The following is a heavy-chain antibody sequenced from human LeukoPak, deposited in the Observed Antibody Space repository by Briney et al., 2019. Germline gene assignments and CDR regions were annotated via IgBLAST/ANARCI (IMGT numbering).Heavy chain of an antibody. CDR2: FYYGGIT. J-gene: IGHJ4*02. CDR1: GASITTTLYY. Sequence: SETLSLTCTVSGASITTTLYYWVWARQSPGKGLEWIGSFYYGGITYYHPSLKSRVTVSVDTSRSQFSLKLISVTAADTAVYYCARGPPYYDFWSGYKYWGQGTLVTVSS. V-gene: IGHV4-39*07. D-gene: IGHD3-3*01. CDR3: ARGPPYYDFWSGYKY.